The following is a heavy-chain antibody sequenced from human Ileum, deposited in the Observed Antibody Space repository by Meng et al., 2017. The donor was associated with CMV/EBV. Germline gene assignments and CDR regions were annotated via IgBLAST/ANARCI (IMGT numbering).Heavy chain of an antibody. J-gene: IGHJ4*02. CDR1: GFTFSGYW. CDR3: ARQNRKYYFDY. V-gene: IGHV3-7*01. Sequence: SCAASGFTFSGYWMSWVRQAPGKGLEWVANIKQDGSEKYYVDSVKGRFTISRDNAKNSLYLQMNSLRAEDTAVYYCARQNRKYYFDYWGQGTLVTVSS. CDR2: IKQDGSEK.